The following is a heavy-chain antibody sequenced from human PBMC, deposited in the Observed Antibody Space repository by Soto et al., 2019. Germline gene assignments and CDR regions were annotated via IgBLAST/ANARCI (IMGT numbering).Heavy chain of an antibody. V-gene: IGHV3-30-3*01. CDR3: ARDRATAMVLVDYYYGMDV. Sequence: QVQLVESGGGVVQPGRSLRLSCAASGFTFSSYAMHWVRQAPGKGLEWVAVISYDGSNKYYADSVKGRFTISRDNSKYTLYLHMNSLRAEDTAVYYCARDRATAMVLVDYYYGMDVWGQGTTVTVSS. CDR1: GFTFSSYA. D-gene: IGHD5-18*01. J-gene: IGHJ6*02. CDR2: ISYDGSNK.